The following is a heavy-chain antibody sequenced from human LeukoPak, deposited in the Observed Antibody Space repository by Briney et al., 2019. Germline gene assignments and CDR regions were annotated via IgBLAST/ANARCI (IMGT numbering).Heavy chain of an antibody. Sequence: PGGSLRLSCAASGFTFSNYAMSWVRQAPGKGLEWVSSITHSGGSTFYADSVKGRFTISRDNAKNSLYLQMNSLRAEDTAVYYCARDKIVGATYFDYWGQGTLVTVSS. CDR1: GFTFSNYA. D-gene: IGHD1-26*01. J-gene: IGHJ4*02. CDR2: ITHSGGST. V-gene: IGHV3-23*01. CDR3: ARDKIVGATYFDY.